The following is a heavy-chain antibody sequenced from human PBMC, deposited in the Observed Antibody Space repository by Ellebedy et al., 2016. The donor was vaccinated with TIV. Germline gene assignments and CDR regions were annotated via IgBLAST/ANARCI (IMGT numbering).Heavy chain of an antibody. Sequence: SETLSLTCTVSGGSISSYYWSWIRPPPGKGLEWIGYIYYSGSTNYNPSLKSRVTISVDTSKNHFSLKLTSVTAADTAVYYCARRGGDNWFDPWGQGTLVTVSS. J-gene: IGHJ5*02. CDR1: GGSISSYY. D-gene: IGHD3-16*01. CDR3: ARRGGDNWFDP. V-gene: IGHV4-59*08. CDR2: IYYSGST.